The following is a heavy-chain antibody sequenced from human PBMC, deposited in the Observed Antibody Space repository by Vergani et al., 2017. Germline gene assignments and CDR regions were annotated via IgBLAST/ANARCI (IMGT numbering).Heavy chain of an antibody. J-gene: IGHJ5*02. CDR1: AGSISSGGYY. D-gene: IGHD2-2*01. CDR2: IYYSGST. CDR3: ARARVGGYCSSTSCLNWFDP. Sequence: QVQLQESGPGLVKPSQTLSLTCTVSAGSISSGGYYWSWIRQHPGKGLEWIGYIYYSGSTYYNPSLKSRVTISVDTSKNQFSLKLSSVTAADTAVYYCARARVGGYCSSTSCLNWFDPWGQGTLVTVSS. V-gene: IGHV4-31*03.